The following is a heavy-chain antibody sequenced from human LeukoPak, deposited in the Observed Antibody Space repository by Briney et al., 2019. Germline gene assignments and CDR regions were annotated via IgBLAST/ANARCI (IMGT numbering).Heavy chain of an antibody. Sequence: SETLSLTCAVYGGSFSGYHWSRIRQPPGKGLEWIGEINHSGSTNYNPSLKSRVIISVDTSKNHFSLKLSSVTAADTAVYYCARFIGGYSGYFDYWGQGTLVTVSS. CDR1: GGSFSGYH. D-gene: IGHD5-12*01. V-gene: IGHV4-34*01. CDR3: ARFIGGYSGYFDY. CDR2: INHSGST. J-gene: IGHJ4*02.